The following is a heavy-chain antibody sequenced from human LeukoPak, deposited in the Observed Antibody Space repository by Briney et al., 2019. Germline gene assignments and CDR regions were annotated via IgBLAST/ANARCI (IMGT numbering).Heavy chain of an antibody. CDR2: ISNSGNT. V-gene: IGHV4-4*08. Sequence: PSETLSLTCIVSGGSISSYFWSWIRQPPGKGLEWIGYISNSGNTYYNPSLKSRVTISVDTSKNQFSLRLSSVTAADTAVYYCARRGSVWTPFDYWGQGTLVTVSS. CDR1: GGSISSYF. J-gene: IGHJ4*02. CDR3: ARRGSVWTPFDY. D-gene: IGHD6-19*01.